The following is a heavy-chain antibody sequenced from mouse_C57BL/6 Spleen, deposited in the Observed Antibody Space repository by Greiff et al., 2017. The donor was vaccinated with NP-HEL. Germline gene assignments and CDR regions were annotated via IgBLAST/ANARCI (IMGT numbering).Heavy chain of an antibody. D-gene: IGHD1-1*01. Sequence: VQLQQSGPELVKPGASVKISCKAFGYAFSSSWMNWVKQMPGKGLEWIGRIYPGDGDTNYNGKFKGKATLTADKSSSTAYMQLSSLTSEDSAVYFCARRYGSSIYAMDYWGQGTSVTVSS. CDR1: GYAFSSSW. J-gene: IGHJ4*01. V-gene: IGHV1-82*01. CDR2: IYPGDGDT. CDR3: ARRYGSSIYAMDY.